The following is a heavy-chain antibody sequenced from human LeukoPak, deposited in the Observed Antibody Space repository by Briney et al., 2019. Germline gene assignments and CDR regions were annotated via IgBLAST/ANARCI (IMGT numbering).Heavy chain of an antibody. D-gene: IGHD2-15*01. V-gene: IGHV4-34*01. Sequence: SETLSLTCAVYGGSFSGYYWSWIRQPPGKGLEWVGEINHSGSTNYNPSLKSRVTIPVDTSKNQFSLKLSSVAAADTAVDYWAVGLYCSGGRCTAAFDPWGQGTLVTVSS. CDR2: INHSGST. J-gene: IGHJ5*02. CDR3: AVGLYCSGGRCTAAFDP. CDR1: GGSFSGYY.